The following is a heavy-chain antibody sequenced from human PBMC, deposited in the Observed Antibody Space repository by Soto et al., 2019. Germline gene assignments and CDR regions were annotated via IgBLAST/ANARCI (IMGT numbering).Heavy chain of an antibody. CDR2: ISVSGGST. CDR3: AKETPVVVAATGWFDP. V-gene: IGHV3-23*01. CDR1: GFTFSSYA. J-gene: IGHJ5*02. Sequence: PGGSLRLSCAASGFTFSSYAMSWVRQAPGKGLEWVSAISVSGGSTYYADSVNGRFTISRDNSKNTLYLQMNSLRAEDTAVYYCAKETPVVVAATGWFDPWGQGTLVTVSS. D-gene: IGHD2-15*01.